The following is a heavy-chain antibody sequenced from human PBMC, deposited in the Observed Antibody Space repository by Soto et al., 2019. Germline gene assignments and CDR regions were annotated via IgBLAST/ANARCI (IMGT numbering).Heavy chain of an antibody. Sequence: QVQLVQSGAEVKRPGSSVKVSCKASGDTFNFYSINWVRQAPGLGLEWMGRVNPIVSMSNYAQKCQGRVTMPADKSTRTASMELSSLRSEDTAIYYCASSYGSGYRALDYWGQEALVTVSS. CDR1: GDTFNFYS. J-gene: IGHJ4*02. D-gene: IGHD3-10*01. V-gene: IGHV1-69*02. CDR3: ASSYGSGYRALDY. CDR2: VNPIVSMS.